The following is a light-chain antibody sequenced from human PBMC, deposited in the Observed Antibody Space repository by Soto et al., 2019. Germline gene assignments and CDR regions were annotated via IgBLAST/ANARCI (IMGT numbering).Light chain of an antibody. V-gene: IGKV1-39*01. Sequence: DIQMTQSPSSLSATVGDRFTITFRASQTIGKYLNWYQQQPGKVPKLLIYDASYLQSGVPSRFSGSESGTDFTLNISDLRPEDFATYYCQQSFSIPFTFGPGTKVDIK. CDR1: QTIGKY. CDR3: QQSFSIPFT. CDR2: DAS. J-gene: IGKJ3*01.